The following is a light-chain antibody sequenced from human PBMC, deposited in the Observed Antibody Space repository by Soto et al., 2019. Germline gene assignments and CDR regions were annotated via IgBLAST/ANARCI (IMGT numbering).Light chain of an antibody. J-gene: IGLJ2*01. CDR2: EVS. CDR3: CSYAGSSAFVV. Sequence: QSALTQPASVSGSPGQSITISCTGTSSDVGSYNLVSWYQHQPGKAPKLMIYEVSKRPSGVSNRFSGSKSGNTASLTISGLQAEDEADYYCCSYAGSSAFVVFGGGTKLTVL. V-gene: IGLV2-23*02. CDR1: SSDVGSYNL.